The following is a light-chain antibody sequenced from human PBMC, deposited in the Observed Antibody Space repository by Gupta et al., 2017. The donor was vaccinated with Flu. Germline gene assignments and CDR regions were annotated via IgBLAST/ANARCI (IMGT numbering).Light chain of an antibody. V-gene: IGKV1-39*01. Sequence: GVTITCRASQSISSYLHWYQQKPGKAPKLLIYAASNLQSVVPSRFSGSGSGTDFTLTISSLQPEDFATYYCQQSYSFPQTFGGGTKVEIK. CDR3: QQSYSFPQT. CDR2: AAS. J-gene: IGKJ4*01. CDR1: QSISSY.